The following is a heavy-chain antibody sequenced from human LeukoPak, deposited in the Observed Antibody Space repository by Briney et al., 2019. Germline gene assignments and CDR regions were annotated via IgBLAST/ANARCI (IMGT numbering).Heavy chain of an antibody. J-gene: IGHJ4*02. CDR3: ARSGGSGSPSYFDY. CDR1: GGSISSGDYY. CDR2: IFYSGSA. D-gene: IGHD3-10*01. Sequence: SQTLSLTCTVSGGSISSGDYYWNWIRQHPEKSLEWIGYIFYSGSAYYNPSLKSRVTISVDTSKNQFSLKLSSVTAADTAVYYCARSGGSGSPSYFDYWGQGTLVTVSS. V-gene: IGHV4-30-4*08.